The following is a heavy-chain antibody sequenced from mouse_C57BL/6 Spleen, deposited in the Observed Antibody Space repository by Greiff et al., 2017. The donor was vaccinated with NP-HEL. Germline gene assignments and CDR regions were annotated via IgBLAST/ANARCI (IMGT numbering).Heavy chain of an antibody. V-gene: IGHV14-2*01. CDR3: AGGALPHSFDY. Sequence: VQLQQSGAELVKPGASVKLSCTASGFTFTDYYMHWVKQRPEQGLEWIGRIYPEDGETKYAPKFQGKATITADTSSNTAYLQLSSLTSEDTDVYYCAGGALPHSFDYWGQGTTLTVSS. CDR2: IYPEDGET. D-gene: IGHD1-3*01. CDR1: GFTFTDYY. J-gene: IGHJ2*01.